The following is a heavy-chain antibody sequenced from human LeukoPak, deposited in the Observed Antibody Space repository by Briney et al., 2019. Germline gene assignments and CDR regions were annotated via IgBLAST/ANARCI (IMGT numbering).Heavy chain of an antibody. J-gene: IGHJ3*02. CDR3: ARVGYSSSWYAAPGAFDI. D-gene: IGHD6-13*01. CDR2: IYYSRST. V-gene: IGHV4-59*01. Sequence: SETLSLTCTVSGGAISSYYWSWIRQPPGKGLEWIGYIYYSRSTNYNPSLKSRVTISVDPSKNQFSLKLSSVTAADTAVYYCARVGYSSSWYAAPGAFDIWGQGTMVTVSS. CDR1: GGAISSYY.